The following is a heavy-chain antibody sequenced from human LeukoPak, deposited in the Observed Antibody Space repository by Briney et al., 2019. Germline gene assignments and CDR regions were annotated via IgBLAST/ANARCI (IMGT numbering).Heavy chain of an antibody. CDR2: ISSIGSTI. V-gene: IGHV3-48*03. CDR3: AELGITMIGGV. J-gene: IGHJ6*04. D-gene: IGHD3-10*02. Sequence: GGSLRLSCAASGFTFSIYEMNWVRQAPGKGLEWVSYISSIGSTIYYADSVKGRFTISRDNAKNSLYLQMNSMRAEDTAVYYCAELGITMIGGVWGKGTTVTISS. CDR1: GFTFSIYE.